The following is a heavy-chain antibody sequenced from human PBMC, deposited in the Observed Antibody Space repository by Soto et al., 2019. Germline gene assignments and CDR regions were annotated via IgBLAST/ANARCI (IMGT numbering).Heavy chain of an antibody. CDR1: GFTFSSHW. Sequence: EVQLVESGGGLVQPGGSLRLSCAASGFTFSSHWMSWVRQAPGKRLEWVANIKQDGSDQYYVDSVKGRFTISRDNAKNSLYLQMNTLRVEDTAVYYCVRGGGDMGVWGQGTTVIVSS. D-gene: IGHD2-21*02. CDR3: VRGGGDMGV. CDR2: IKQDGSDQ. V-gene: IGHV3-7*05. J-gene: IGHJ6*02.